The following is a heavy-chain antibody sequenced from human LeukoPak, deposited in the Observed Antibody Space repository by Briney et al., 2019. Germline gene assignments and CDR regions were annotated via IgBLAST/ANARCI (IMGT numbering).Heavy chain of an antibody. V-gene: IGHV3-53*01. CDR3: ARAKPKNMVRGLIMRREGRYYFDY. CDR2: IYSGGST. CDR1: GFTVSSNY. Sequence: GGSLRLSCAASGFTVSSNYMSWVRQAPGKGLEWVSVIYSGGSTYYADSVKGRFTISRDNSKSTLYIQMNSLRAEDTAVYYCARAKPKNMVRGLIMRREGRYYFDYWGQGTLVTVSS. D-gene: IGHD3-10*01. J-gene: IGHJ4*02.